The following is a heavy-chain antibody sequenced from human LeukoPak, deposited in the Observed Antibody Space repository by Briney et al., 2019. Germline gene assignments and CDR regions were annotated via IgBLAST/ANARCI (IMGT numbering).Heavy chain of an antibody. Sequence: PGGSLRPSCAASGFTFRSYAMSWVRQAPGKGLECVSAISGSGGSTYYADSVKGRFTISRDNSKNTLYLQMNSLRAEDTAVYYCAKYGSGNDAFDIWGQGTMVTVSS. D-gene: IGHD3-10*01. CDR1: GFTFRSYA. J-gene: IGHJ3*02. V-gene: IGHV3-23*01. CDR2: ISGSGGST. CDR3: AKYGSGNDAFDI.